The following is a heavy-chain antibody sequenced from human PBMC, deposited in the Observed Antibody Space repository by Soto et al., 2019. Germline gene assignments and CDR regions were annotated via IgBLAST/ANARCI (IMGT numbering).Heavy chain of an antibody. CDR1: GDSISSSTYF. CDR2: VYYSGST. CDR3: ARHLGEGYFDY. V-gene: IGHV4-39*01. Sequence: QLQLQESGPGLVKPSETLSLTCTVSGDSISSSTYFWGWVRQPPGKGLEWIGSVYYSGSTYYNPSLKSRVTIFVDTSENHCSLKLRSVTAADTAVYYCARHLGEGYFDYWGQGTLVTVSS. J-gene: IGHJ4*02.